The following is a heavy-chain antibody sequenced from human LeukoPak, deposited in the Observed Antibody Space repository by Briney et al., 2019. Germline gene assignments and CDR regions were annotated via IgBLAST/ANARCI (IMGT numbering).Heavy chain of an antibody. D-gene: IGHD3-10*01. CDR3: AHRRAYGSGSYLDY. CDR2: IYWDDDK. Sequence: SGPTLVNPTQTLTLTCTFSGFSLSTSGVGVGWVRQPPGKALEWLALIYWDDDKRYSPSLKSRLTITKDTSKNQVVLTMTNMDPVDTATYYCAHRRAYGSGSYLDYWGQGTLVTVSS. J-gene: IGHJ4*02. V-gene: IGHV2-5*02. CDR1: GFSLSTSGVG.